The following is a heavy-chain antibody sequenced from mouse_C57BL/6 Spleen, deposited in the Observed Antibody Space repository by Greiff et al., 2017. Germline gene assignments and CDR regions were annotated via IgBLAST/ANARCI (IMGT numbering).Heavy chain of an antibody. V-gene: IGHV1-61*01. CDR3: ARESKLRREEGHYLDY. CDR1: GYTFTSYW. CDR2: IYPSDSET. D-gene: IGHD4-1*01. Sequence: QVQLQQPGAELVRPGSSVKLSCKASGYTFTSYWMDWVKQRPGQGLEWIGNIYPSDSETHYNQKFKDKATLTVDKSSSTAYMQLSRLTSEDSAVYYCARESKLRREEGHYLDYWGQGTTLTVSS. J-gene: IGHJ2*01.